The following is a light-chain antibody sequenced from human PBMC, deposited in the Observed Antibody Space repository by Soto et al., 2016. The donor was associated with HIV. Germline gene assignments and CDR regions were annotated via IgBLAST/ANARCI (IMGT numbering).Light chain of an antibody. CDR3: MQGAHWPPLT. Sequence: DVVMTQSPLSLPVTPGQPASISCRSSQSLVHTDGNTYLSWFHQRPGQSPRRLIYQVSNRDSGVPDRFSGSGSGTDFTLKISRVEAEDVGIYYCMQGAHWPPLTFGAGTKVEIK. V-gene: IGKV2-30*02. J-gene: IGKJ4*01. CDR2: QVS. CDR1: QSLVHTDGNTY.